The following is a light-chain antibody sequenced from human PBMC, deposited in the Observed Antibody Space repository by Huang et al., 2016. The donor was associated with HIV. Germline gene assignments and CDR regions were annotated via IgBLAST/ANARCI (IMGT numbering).Light chain of an antibody. Sequence: IVMTQSPVTLSVSPGERAALSCRAGQSMKSNLAWYQQKPGQAPRRLIYGASTRATGVPARFSGSGSGTEFTLTINNLQSDDFAVYYCQQYDYWPPVTFGQGTKV. CDR2: GAS. CDR1: QSMKSN. J-gene: IGKJ1*01. CDR3: QQYDYWPPVT. V-gene: IGKV3-15*01.